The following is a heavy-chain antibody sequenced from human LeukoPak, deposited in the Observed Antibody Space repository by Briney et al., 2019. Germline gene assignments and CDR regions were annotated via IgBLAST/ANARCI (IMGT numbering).Heavy chain of an antibody. V-gene: IGHV1-69*05. J-gene: IGHJ6*03. CDR2: FIPRFGTA. CDR3: ARHSSMSETYYYKMDV. CDR1: GGSFSSYA. Sequence: ASVKVSRKASGGSFSSYAISWVRQAPGQGLEWMGAFIPRFGTAIYVQQFQGRVTITRDESTSTACMELSSLRFEDTAVYYCARHSSMSETYYYKMDVWGKGTTVTVSS.